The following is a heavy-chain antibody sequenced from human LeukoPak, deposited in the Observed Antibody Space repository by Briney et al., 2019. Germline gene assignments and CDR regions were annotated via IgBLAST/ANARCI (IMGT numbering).Heavy chain of an antibody. V-gene: IGHV1-24*01. CDR3: ATGPIYSGYDFDY. CDR2: FDPEDGET. D-gene: IGHD5-12*01. CDR1: GYTLTELS. J-gene: IGHJ4*02. Sequence: GASVTVSCKVSGYTLTELSMHWVRQAPGKGLEWMGGFDPEDGETIYAQKFQGRVTMTEDTSTDTAYMELSSLRSEDTAVYYCATGPIYSGYDFDYWGQGTLVTVSS.